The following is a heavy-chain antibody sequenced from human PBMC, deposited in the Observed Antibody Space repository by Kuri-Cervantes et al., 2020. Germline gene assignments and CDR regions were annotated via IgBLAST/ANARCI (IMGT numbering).Heavy chain of an antibody. J-gene: IGHJ4*02. CDR2: ITYDGSNK. D-gene: IGHD5-18*01. V-gene: IGHV3-30*18. Sequence: GGFLRPSFAASGFTFSSYGMHWFRQAPGKGMDGVAVITYDGSNKYYADSVKGRFTISRDYSKNTLYLQMNSLRAEDTAVYYCAKETTGYSYGNLDYWGQGTLVTVSS. CDR3: AKETTGYSYGNLDY. CDR1: GFTFSSYG.